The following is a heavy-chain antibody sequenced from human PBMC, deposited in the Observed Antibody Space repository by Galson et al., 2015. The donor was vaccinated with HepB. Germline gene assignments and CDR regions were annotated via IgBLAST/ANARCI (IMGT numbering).Heavy chain of an antibody. D-gene: IGHD6-19*01. CDR2: ISGYSGNT. J-gene: IGHJ4*02. V-gene: IGHV1-18*01. Sequence: SVKVSCKASGYTFTRFDIIWVRQAPGQGLEWMGWISGYSGNTNYAQKFQGRVTLTTDISTTTAYMDLRSLRSDDTAVYYCARGRSSGWSFDYWGQGTLVTVSS. CDR1: GYTFTRFD. CDR3: ARGRSSGWSFDY.